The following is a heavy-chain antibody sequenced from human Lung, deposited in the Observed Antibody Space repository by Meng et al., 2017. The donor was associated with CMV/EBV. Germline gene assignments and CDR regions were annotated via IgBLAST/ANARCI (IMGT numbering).Heavy chain of an antibody. J-gene: IGHJ6*02. CDR2: ISAYNGNT. V-gene: IGHV1-18*01. CDR1: GYTFTSYG. Sequence: ASXXVSXKASGYTFTSYGISWVRQAPGQGLEWMGWISAYNGNTNYAQKLQGRVTMTTDTSTSTAYMELRSLRSDDTAVYYCATGNQYCSITSCYLGGMDVWXQGTXVTV. CDR3: ATGNQYCSITSCYLGGMDV. D-gene: IGHD2-2*01.